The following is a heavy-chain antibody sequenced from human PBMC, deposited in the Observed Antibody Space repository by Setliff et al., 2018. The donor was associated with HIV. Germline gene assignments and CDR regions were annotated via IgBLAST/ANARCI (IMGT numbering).Heavy chain of an antibody. CDR2: INPTGDIT. J-gene: IGHJ6*03. CDR1: GYTFSSNY. V-gene: IGHV1-46*01. CDR3: ARGPRPVDVDYYYMDV. Sequence: ASVKVSCKASGYTFSSNYMHWVRQAPGQGLEWMGLINPTGDITFYPQKFQARVTMTRDTSASTVYLELRSLRSEDTAVYYCARGPRPVDVDYYYMDVWGKGTTVTVSS.